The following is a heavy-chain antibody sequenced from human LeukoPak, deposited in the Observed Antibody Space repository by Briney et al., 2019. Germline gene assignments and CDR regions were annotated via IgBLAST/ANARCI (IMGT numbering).Heavy chain of an antibody. CDR3: ARDPSTYSSSFWGGYYYYYMDV. V-gene: IGHV3-7*01. J-gene: IGHJ6*03. CDR1: GFTFSSYW. D-gene: IGHD6-13*01. CDR2: IKQDVSEK. Sequence: GGSLRLSCAASGFTFSSYWMHWVRQAPGKGLEWVANIKQDVSEKYYVDSVKGRFTISRDNAKNSLYLQMNSLRAEDTAVYYCARDPSTYSSSFWGGYYYYYMDVWGKGTTVTVSS.